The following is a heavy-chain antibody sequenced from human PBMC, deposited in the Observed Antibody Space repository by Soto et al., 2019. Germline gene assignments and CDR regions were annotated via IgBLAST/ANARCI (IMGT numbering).Heavy chain of an antibody. Sequence: GGSLRLFCSLSGFTYTKYWMNWVRQAPGKGLEWVARVKPDGSDKWYVDTVRGRFTISRENANNSLYLQISSQRVEDTAVYYCARGTTSGATFFDYWGQGTLVTVSS. CDR3: ARGTTSGATFFDY. V-gene: IGHV3-7*03. CDR2: VKPDGSDK. J-gene: IGHJ4*02. D-gene: IGHD6-25*01. CDR1: GFTYTKYW.